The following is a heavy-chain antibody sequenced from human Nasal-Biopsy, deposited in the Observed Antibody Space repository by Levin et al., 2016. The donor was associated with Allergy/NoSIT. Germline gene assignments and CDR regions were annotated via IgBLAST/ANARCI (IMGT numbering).Heavy chain of an antibody. CDR1: GFTFSSYW. V-gene: IGHV3-21*01. CDR3: ARGDWGGDY. D-gene: IGHD2-21*02. J-gene: IGHJ4*02. CDR2: ISSSSSYI. Sequence: GESLKISCAASGFTFSSYWMHWVRQAPGKGLVWVSSISSSSSYIYYADSVKGRFTISRDNAKNSLYLQMNSLRAEDTAVYYCARGDWGGDYWGPGTLVTVSS.